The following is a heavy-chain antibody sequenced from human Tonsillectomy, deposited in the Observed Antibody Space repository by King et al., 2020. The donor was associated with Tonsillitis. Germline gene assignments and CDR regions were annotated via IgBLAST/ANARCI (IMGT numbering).Heavy chain of an antibody. J-gene: IGHJ4*02. V-gene: IGHV3-15*07. CDR3: TTVQVTIFGVVMLVDY. Sequence: VQLVESGGGLVKPGGSLRLSCAASGFTFSNAWMNWVRQAPGKGLEWVGRIKSKTDGGTNDYAAPVKGRFTIPREDSKNTLYLQMNSLKTEDTAVYYCTTVQVTIFGVVMLVDYWGQGTLVTVSS. D-gene: IGHD3-3*01. CDR2: IKSKTDGGTN. CDR1: GFTFSNAW.